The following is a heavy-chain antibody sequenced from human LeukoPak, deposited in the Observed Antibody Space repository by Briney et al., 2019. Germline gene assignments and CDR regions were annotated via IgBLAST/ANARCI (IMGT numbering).Heavy chain of an antibody. CDR3: ATYCSSTSCYTKDN. V-gene: IGHV4-39*01. CDR2: IYYSGST. CDR1: GGSISSSSYY. J-gene: IGHJ4*02. D-gene: IGHD2-2*02. Sequence: SETLSLTCTVSGGSISSSSYYWGWIRQPPGKGLEWIVSIYYSGSTYYNPSLKSRVTISVDTSKNQFSRKLSSVTAADTAVYYCATYCSSTSCYTKDNWGQGTLVTVPS.